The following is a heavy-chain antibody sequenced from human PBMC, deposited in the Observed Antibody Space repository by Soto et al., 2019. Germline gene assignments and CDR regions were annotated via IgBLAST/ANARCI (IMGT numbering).Heavy chain of an antibody. J-gene: IGHJ4*02. CDR2: ISTSGKDT. CDR1: GFSVSSQG. Sequence: GGSLRLSCAASGFSVSSQGMTWVRQAPGKGLEWVSVISTSGKDTFYADSVKGRFTISRDNSNNVLYLQMNSLRAEDTAIYYCAKGNLENFFSGSDYWGQGTLVTVSS. CDR3: AKGNLENFFSGSDY. D-gene: IGHD3-22*01. V-gene: IGHV3-23*01.